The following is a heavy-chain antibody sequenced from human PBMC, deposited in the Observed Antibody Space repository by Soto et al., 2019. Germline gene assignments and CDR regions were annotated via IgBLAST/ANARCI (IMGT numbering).Heavy chain of an antibody. D-gene: IGHD3-10*01. Sequence: LSLTCTVSGGSISSGDYYWSWIRQPPGKGLEWIGYIYYSGSTYYNPSLKSRVTISVDTSKNQFSLKLSSVTAADTAVYYCARGRRITMVRGVPLNWFDHWGQGTLVTV. CDR2: IYYSGST. CDR1: GGSISSGDYY. V-gene: IGHV4-30-4*01. J-gene: IGHJ5*02. CDR3: ARGRRITMVRGVPLNWFDH.